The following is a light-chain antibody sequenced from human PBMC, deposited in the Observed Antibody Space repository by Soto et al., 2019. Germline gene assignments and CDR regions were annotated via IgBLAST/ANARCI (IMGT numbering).Light chain of an antibody. CDR1: SSDVGGYNY. J-gene: IGLJ1*01. CDR3: SSYTSSSTPYV. Sequence: QSALTQPASVSGSPGQSITTSCTGTSSDVGGYNYVSWYQQHPGKAPKLMIYEVSNRPSGVSNRFSGSKSGNPASLTISGLQAEDEADYYCSSYTSSSTPYVFGTGTKLTVL. V-gene: IGLV2-14*01. CDR2: EVS.